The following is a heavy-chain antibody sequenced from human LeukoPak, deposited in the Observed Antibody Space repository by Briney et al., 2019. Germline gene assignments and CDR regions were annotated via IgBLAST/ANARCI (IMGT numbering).Heavy chain of an antibody. V-gene: IGHV3-53*01. Sequence: GGSLRLSCAVSGFTVSANHMSWVRQAPGKGLEWVSVIYNDANTYYTDSVKGRFTISRDNSKNTVFLQMNSLRAEDTAVYYCARDREVVTAKAQMDVWGKGTTVTASS. D-gene: IGHD2-21*02. CDR1: GFTVSANH. CDR2: IYNDANT. CDR3: ARDREVVTAKAQMDV. J-gene: IGHJ6*04.